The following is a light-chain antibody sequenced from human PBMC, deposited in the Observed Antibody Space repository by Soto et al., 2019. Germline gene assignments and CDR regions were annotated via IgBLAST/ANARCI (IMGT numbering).Light chain of an antibody. J-gene: IGLJ1*01. CDR2: DVS. V-gene: IGLV2-14*01. CDR3: SSYTSSSDNYV. Sequence: VLTQPSSVSGSPRQSITISCTGTSSDVGGYNYVSWYQQHPGKAPKLMIYDVSNRPSGVSNRFSGSKSGNTASLTISGLQAEDEADYYCSSYTSSSDNYVFGTGTKVTVL. CDR1: SSDVGGYNY.